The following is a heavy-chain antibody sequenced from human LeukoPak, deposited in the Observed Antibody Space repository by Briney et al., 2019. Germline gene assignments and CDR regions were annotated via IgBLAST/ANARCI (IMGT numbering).Heavy chain of an antibody. CDR1: GGSFSGYY. J-gene: IGHJ4*02. D-gene: IGHD1-26*01. V-gene: IGHV4-34*01. CDR2: INHSGST. CDR3: ARRELLLASDY. Sequence: SETLSLTCAVYGGSFSGYYWSWIRQPPGKGLEWIGEINHSGSTNYNPSLKSRVTISVDTSKNQFSLKLSSVTAADTAVYYCARRELLLASDYWGQGALVTVPS.